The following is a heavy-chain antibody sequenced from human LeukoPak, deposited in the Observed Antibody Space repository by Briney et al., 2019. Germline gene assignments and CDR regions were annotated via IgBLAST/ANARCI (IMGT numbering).Heavy chain of an antibody. Sequence: GGSLRLSCAASGFTFDDYAMHWARQAPGKGLEWVAGISWNSGTIVYVDSVKGRFTISRDNAKNSLYLEMNSLRADDTALYYCVKDIGSSGWTPFGYWGQGTLVTVSS. D-gene: IGHD6-19*01. V-gene: IGHV3-9*01. CDR2: ISWNSGTI. CDR3: VKDIGSSGWTPFGY. J-gene: IGHJ4*02. CDR1: GFTFDDYA.